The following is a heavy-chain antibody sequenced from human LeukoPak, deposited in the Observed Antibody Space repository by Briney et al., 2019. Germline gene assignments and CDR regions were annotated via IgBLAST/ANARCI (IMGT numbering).Heavy chain of an antibody. Sequence: SETLSLTCTVSGGSISSYYWSWIRQPPGKGLEWIGYIYYSGSTNYNPSLKSRVTISVDTSKNQFSLKLSSVTAADTAVYYCARDRSYELFDYWGQGTLVTVSS. CDR2: IYYSGST. D-gene: IGHD1-26*01. V-gene: IGHV4-59*12. CDR3: ARDRSYELFDY. J-gene: IGHJ4*02. CDR1: GGSISSYY.